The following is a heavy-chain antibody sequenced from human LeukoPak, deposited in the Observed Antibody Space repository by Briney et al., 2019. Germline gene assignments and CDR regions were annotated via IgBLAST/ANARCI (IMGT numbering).Heavy chain of an antibody. CDR2: IYTSGST. Sequence: SQTLSLTCTVSGGSISSGSYYWSWIRQPAGKGLEWIGRIYTSGSTNYNPSLKSRVTMSVDTSKNQFSLKLSSVTAADTAVYYCARGRIAAAGILPYYYYMDVWGKGTTVTISS. D-gene: IGHD6-13*01. V-gene: IGHV4-61*02. CDR1: GGSISSGSYY. CDR3: ARGRIAAAGILPYYYYMDV. J-gene: IGHJ6*03.